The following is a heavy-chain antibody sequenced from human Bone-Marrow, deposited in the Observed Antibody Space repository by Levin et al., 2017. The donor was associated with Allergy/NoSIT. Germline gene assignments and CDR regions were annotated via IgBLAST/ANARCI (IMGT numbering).Heavy chain of an antibody. CDR2: ISYNGDA. CDR1: GASTSTDY. V-gene: IGHV4-59*01. Sequence: SETLSLTCSVSGASTSTDYWTWIRQTPGEGLEWIGFISYNGDANYNPSLESRVTISIDTSKNQFSLTLHSVTAADSAVYYCARAGGYYYYYLDVWGEGTTVGVSS. J-gene: IGHJ6*03. CDR3: ARAGGYYYYYLDV. D-gene: IGHD3-22*01.